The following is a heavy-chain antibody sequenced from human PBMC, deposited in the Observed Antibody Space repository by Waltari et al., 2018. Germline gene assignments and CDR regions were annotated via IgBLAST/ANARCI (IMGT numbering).Heavy chain of an antibody. J-gene: IGHJ5*02. D-gene: IGHD6-13*01. Sequence: QLQLQESGPGLVKPSETLSLTCTVSGGSISSSSYYWGWIRQPPGKGLEWIGSSYYSWLTYYHPSLKSLVTISVDTSKNQFSLKLSSVTAADTAVYYCARDREIAAAGTFYWFDPWGQGTLVTVSS. CDR3: ARDREIAAAGTFYWFDP. V-gene: IGHV4-39*07. CDR2: SYYSWLT. CDR1: GGSISSSSYY.